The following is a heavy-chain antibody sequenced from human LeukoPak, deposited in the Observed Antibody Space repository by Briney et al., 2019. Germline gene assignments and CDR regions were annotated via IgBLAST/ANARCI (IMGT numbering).Heavy chain of an antibody. V-gene: IGHV1-69*04. CDR3: ARETAVTQNDAFDI. CDR1: GGTLSSYA. D-gene: IGHD4-17*01. CDR2: IIPILGIA. J-gene: IGHJ3*02. Sequence: GASVKVSCKASGGTLSSYAISWVRQAPGQGLEWMGRIIPILGIANYAQKFQGRVTITMDTSATTAYMELSSLISEDTAVYYCARETAVTQNDAFDIWGQGTIITVSS.